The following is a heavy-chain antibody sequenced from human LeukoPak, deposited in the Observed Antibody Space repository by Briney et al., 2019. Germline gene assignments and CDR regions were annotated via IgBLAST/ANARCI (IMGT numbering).Heavy chain of an antibody. CDR3: ARGEVVVAAIAKSYYFDY. V-gene: IGHV4-34*01. D-gene: IGHD2-15*01. Sequence: SETLSLTCAVYGGSFSGYYWSWIRQPPGKGLEWIGEINHSGSTNYNPSLKSRVTISVDTSKNQFSLQLTSVTAADTAVYYCARGEVVVAAIAKSYYFDYWGRGTLVTVSS. CDR2: INHSGST. J-gene: IGHJ4*02. CDR1: GGSFSGYY.